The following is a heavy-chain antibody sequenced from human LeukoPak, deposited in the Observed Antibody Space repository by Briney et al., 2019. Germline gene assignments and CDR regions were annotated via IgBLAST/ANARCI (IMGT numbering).Heavy chain of an antibody. CDR1: GDTFTGYY. Sequence: ASGKVPCKASGDTFTGYYMHWVRQAPGQGGEWMGWVNPNSGGTNYAQKVEGRDALTRDTCISTAYMELSRLRSDDTAVYYSARVPTLNYYYGMYVWGQGTTGTASS. CDR2: VNPNSGGT. V-gene: IGHV1-2*02. J-gene: IGHJ6*02. CDR3: ARVPTLNYYYGMYV.